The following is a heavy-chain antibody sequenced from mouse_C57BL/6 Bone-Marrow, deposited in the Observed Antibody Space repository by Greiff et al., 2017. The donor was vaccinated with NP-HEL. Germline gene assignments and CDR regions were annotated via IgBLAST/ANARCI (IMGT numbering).Heavy chain of an antibody. J-gene: IGHJ2*01. CDR2: ISSGSSTI. CDR3: ASNYYGSSFDY. Sequence: ELHLVESGGGLVKPGGSLKLSCAASGFTFSDYGMHWVRQAPEKGLEWVAYISSGSSTIYYADTVKGRFTISRDNAKNTLFLQMTSLRSEDTAMYYCASNYYGSSFDYWGQGTTLTVSS. V-gene: IGHV5-17*01. CDR1: GFTFSDYG. D-gene: IGHD1-1*01.